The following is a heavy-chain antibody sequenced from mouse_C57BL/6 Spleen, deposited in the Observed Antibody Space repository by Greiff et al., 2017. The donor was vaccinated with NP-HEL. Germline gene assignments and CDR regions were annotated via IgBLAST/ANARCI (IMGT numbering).Heavy chain of an antibody. J-gene: IGHJ2*01. D-gene: IGHD2-4*01. Sequence: QVQLQQPGAELVKPGASVKLSCKASGYTFTSYWMHWVKQRPGQGLEWIGMIHPNSGSTNYNEKFKSKATLTVDKSSSTAYMQLSSLTSEDCAVYYGASIYYEYDGDYWGQGTTLTVSS. CDR2: IHPNSGST. CDR3: ASIYYEYDGDY. V-gene: IGHV1-64*01. CDR1: GYTFTSYW.